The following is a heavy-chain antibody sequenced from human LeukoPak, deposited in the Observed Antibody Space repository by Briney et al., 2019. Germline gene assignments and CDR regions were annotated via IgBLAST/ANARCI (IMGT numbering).Heavy chain of an antibody. D-gene: IGHD3-9*01. CDR1: GYTFTSYG. V-gene: IGHV1-18*01. Sequence: ASVKVSCKASGYTFTSYGISWVRQAPGQGLEWMGWISAYNGNTNYAQKLQGRVTMTTDTSTSTAYMELRSLRSDDTAVYYCARADILTGYYPSPEYFQHWGQGTLVTVSS. J-gene: IGHJ1*01. CDR2: ISAYNGNT. CDR3: ARADILTGYYPSPEYFQH.